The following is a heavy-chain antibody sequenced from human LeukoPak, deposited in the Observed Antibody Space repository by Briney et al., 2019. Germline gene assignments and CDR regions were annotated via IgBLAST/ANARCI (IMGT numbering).Heavy chain of an antibody. CDR3: ARDLWFGESYFDY. J-gene: IGHJ4*02. CDR1: GFTVSSKY. CDR2: IKQDGSEK. Sequence: GGSLRLSCAASGFTVSSKYMSWVRQAPGKGLEWVANIKQDGSEKYYVDSVKGRFTISRDNAKNSLYLQMNSLRAEDTAVYYCARDLWFGESYFDYWGQGTLVTVSS. V-gene: IGHV3-7*01. D-gene: IGHD3-10*01.